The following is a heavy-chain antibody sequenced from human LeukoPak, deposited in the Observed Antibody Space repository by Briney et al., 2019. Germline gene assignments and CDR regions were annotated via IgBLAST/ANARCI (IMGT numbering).Heavy chain of an antibody. Sequence: SETLSLTCTVSGGSISNYYWNWIRQPPGKGLEWIGYIDYSGSTNYNPSLKSRVTMSVDTSKNQFSLKLSSVTAADTAVYYCVRGYGSGSYFAYWGQGTLVTVSS. CDR3: VRGYGSGSYFAY. V-gene: IGHV4-59*01. D-gene: IGHD3-10*01. CDR1: GGSISNYY. J-gene: IGHJ4*02. CDR2: IDYSGST.